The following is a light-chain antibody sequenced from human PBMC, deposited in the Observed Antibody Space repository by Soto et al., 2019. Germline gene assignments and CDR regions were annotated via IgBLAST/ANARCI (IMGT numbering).Light chain of an antibody. J-gene: IGKJ1*01. CDR3: EQYNSHSWT. Sequence: DIQMTQSPSTLSGSVGDRVTITCRASQTISSWLAWYQQKPGKAPKLLIYDASSLESGVPSRFSGSGSGTEFTLTISSLQPDDFATYYCEQYNSHSWTFGQGTRWIS. CDR1: QTISSW. CDR2: DAS. V-gene: IGKV1-5*01.